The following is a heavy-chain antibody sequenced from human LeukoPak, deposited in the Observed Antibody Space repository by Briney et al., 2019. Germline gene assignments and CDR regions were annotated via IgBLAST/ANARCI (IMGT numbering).Heavy chain of an antibody. CDR2: ISAYNGNT. V-gene: IGHV1-18*01. J-gene: IGHJ4*02. D-gene: IGHD2-2*01. CDR1: GYIFTSYG. Sequence: GASVKVSCKASGYIFTSYGISWVRQAPGQRLEWMGWISAYNGNTNYAQKLQGRVTMTTDTSTSTAYMELRSLRSDDTAVYYCAREFPQVGFDYWGQGTLVTVSS. CDR3: AREFPQVGFDY.